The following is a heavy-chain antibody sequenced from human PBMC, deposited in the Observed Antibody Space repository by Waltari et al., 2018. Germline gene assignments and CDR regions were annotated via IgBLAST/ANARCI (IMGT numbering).Heavy chain of an antibody. CDR1: GFTFRTFI. Sequence: VQLLESGGGLVQPGGSLRLSCAASGFTFRTFIMNWVRQAPGKGLEWVSAISGGGDGTYYADSVKGRFTISRDNYMDTVYLQMNSLRAEDTAVYFCAKDGYGTADYWGQGTQVTVSS. CDR3: AKDGYGTADY. CDR2: ISGGGDGT. D-gene: IGHD5-18*01. V-gene: IGHV3-23*01. J-gene: IGHJ4*02.